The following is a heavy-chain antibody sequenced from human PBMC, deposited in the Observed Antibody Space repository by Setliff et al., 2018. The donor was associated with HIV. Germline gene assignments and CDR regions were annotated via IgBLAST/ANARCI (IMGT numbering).Heavy chain of an antibody. Sequence: PGESLKISCKGSGYSFTNYWIGWVRQMPGKGLEWVGIIYPGDSDTRYSPSFQGQVTISADKSIRTAYLQWSSLRASDTAMYYCARHILAYCAGDCYPLDYWGQGTLVTVSS. V-gene: IGHV5-51*01. J-gene: IGHJ4*02. CDR3: ARHILAYCAGDCYPLDY. CDR2: IYPGDSDT. D-gene: IGHD2-21*02. CDR1: GYSFTNYW.